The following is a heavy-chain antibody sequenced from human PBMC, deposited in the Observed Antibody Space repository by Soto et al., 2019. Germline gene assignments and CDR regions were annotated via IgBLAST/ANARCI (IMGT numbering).Heavy chain of an antibody. CDR2: IYYSGST. CDR3: ARRYSSSFDY. V-gene: IGHV4-59*08. Sequence: QVQLQESGPGLVKPSETLSLTCTVSGGSISSYYWSWIRQPPGKGLEWIGYIYYSGSTNYNPSLXSXAXIXXDTSKNQCSLKLSSVTAADTAVYYCARRYSSSFDYWGQGTLVTVSS. CDR1: GGSISSYY. J-gene: IGHJ4*02. D-gene: IGHD6-13*01.